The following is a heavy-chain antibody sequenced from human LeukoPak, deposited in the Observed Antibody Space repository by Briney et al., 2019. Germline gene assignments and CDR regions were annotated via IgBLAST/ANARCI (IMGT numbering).Heavy chain of an antibody. CDR1: DASLSSYY. Sequence: PSETLSLTCNVSDASLSSYYWDWLRQSPGRGLEWIGYISDTGKTDSNPSLKSRVTISLATSKNQFSLRLTSVTAADSAVYFCATGYYEPFATWGPGIMVSVSS. D-gene: IGHD3-22*01. V-gene: IGHV4-59*01. J-gene: IGHJ5*02. CDR2: ISDTGKT. CDR3: ATGYYEPFAT.